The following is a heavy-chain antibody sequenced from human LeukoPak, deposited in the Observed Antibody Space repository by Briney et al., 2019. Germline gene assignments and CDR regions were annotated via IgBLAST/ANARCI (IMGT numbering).Heavy chain of an antibody. D-gene: IGHD6-19*01. Sequence: ASVKVSCKASGYTFTGYYMHWVRQAPGQGLEWMGWINPNSGGTNYAQKFQGRVTMTRDTSISTAYMELSRLRSDDTAVYYCARDRGEQWLPLDYWGQGTLVTVSS. CDR1: GYTFTGYY. V-gene: IGHV1-2*02. CDR2: INPNSGGT. CDR3: ARDRGEQWLPLDY. J-gene: IGHJ4*02.